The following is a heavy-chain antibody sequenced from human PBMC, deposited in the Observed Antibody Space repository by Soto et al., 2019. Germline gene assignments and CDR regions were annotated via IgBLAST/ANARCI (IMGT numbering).Heavy chain of an antibody. Sequence: GASVKVSCKASGYTFTSYAMHWVRQAPGQRLEWMGWINAGNGNTKYSQKFQGRVTITRDASASTAYMELSSLRSEDTAVYYCASPKPYSYGSFDYWGQGTLVTVSS. J-gene: IGHJ4*02. V-gene: IGHV1-3*01. CDR1: GYTFTSYA. CDR3: ASPKPYSYGSFDY. CDR2: INAGNGNT. D-gene: IGHD5-18*01.